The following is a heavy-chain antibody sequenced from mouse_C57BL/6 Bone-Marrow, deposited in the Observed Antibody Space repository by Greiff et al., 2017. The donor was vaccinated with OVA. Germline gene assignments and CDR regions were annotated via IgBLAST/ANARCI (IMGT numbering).Heavy chain of an antibody. V-gene: IGHV1-53*01. J-gene: IGHJ2*01. Sequence: QVQLQQPGTELVKPGASVKLSCKASGYTFTSYWMHWVKQRPGQGLEWIGTINPSNGGTNYTEKVKSKATLTVDKSSSTAYMQLSSLTSEDSAVYDCARGENYYRSFEYWGQGTPRPVCS. D-gene: IGHD1-1*01. CDR1: GYTFTSYW. CDR2: INPSNGGT. CDR3: ARGENYYRSFEY.